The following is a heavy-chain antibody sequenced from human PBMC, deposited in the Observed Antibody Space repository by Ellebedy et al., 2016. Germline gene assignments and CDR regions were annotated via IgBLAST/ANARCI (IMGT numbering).Heavy chain of an antibody. D-gene: IGHD4-17*01. J-gene: IGHJ6*02. CDR3: ARDGRAYGDYGGV. Sequence: GESLKISCAASGFTFSVYSMNWVRQAPGKGLEWVAVITSSGSYIQYADSVKGRFTISRDNVKNSLYLQMNSLRDDDTAVYYCARDGRAYGDYGGVWGQGTTVTVSS. CDR2: ITSSGSYI. V-gene: IGHV3-21*06. CDR1: GFTFSVYS.